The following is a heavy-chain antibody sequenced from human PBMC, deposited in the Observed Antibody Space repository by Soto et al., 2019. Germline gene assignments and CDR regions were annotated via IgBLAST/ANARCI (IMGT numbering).Heavy chain of an antibody. J-gene: IGHJ6*03. V-gene: IGHV3-33*01. D-gene: IGHD2-8*01. CDR3: ARAGDCTNGVCPYYYYYMDV. Sequence: PGGSLRLSCAASGFTFSSYGMHWVRQAPGKGLEWVAVIWYDGSNKYYADSVKGRFTISRDNSKNTLYLQMNSLRAEDTAVYYCARAGDCTNGVCPYYYYYMDVWGKGTTVTVSS. CDR2: IWYDGSNK. CDR1: GFTFSSYG.